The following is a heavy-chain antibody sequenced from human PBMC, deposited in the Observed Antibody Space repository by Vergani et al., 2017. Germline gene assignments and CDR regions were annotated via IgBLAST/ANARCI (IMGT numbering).Heavy chain of an antibody. D-gene: IGHD6-13*01. Sequence: QVQLVQSGAEVKKPGASVKVSCKASGYTFTSYGISWVRQAPGQGLEWMGRISAYNGNTNYAQKLQGRVTMTTDTSTSTAYMELSTVRPDDTAVYYCARGARRDIAGSWYGDFDYWGQGTLVTVSS. CDR1: GYTFTSYG. J-gene: IGHJ4*02. V-gene: IGHV1-18*01. CDR2: ISAYNGNT. CDR3: ARGARRDIAGSWYGDFDY.